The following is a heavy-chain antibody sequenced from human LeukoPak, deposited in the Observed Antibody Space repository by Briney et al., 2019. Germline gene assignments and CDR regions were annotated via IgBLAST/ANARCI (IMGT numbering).Heavy chain of an antibody. CDR3: AREHYFYYMDA. Sequence: GGSLRLSCAASGFTFSNYWMNWVRQAPGKGLEWVAIVNQGGTQKYYVDSVKGRFTISRDNAENSLYLQMNSLRAEDTAVYYCAREHYFYYMDAWGKGTTVTVSS. J-gene: IGHJ6*03. V-gene: IGHV3-7*01. CDR1: GFTFSNYW. CDR2: VNQGGTQK.